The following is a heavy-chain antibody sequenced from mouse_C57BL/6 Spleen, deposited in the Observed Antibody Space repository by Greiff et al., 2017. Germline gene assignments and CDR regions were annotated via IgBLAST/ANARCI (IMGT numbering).Heavy chain of an antibody. CDR2: INPSTGGT. CDR3: ARSSYDDDGDLYWYFDV. J-gene: IGHJ1*03. D-gene: IGHD2-4*01. CDR1: GYSFTGYY. V-gene: IGHV1-42*01. Sequence: EVKLMESGPELVKPGASVKISCKASGYSFTGYYMNWVKQSPEKSLEWIGEINPSTGGTTYNQKFKAKATLTVDKSSSTAYMQLKSLTSENSAVYYCARSSYDDDGDLYWYFDVWGTGTTVTVSS.